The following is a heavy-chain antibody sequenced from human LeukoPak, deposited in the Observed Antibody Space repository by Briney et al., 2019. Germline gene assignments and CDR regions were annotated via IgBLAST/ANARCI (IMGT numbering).Heavy chain of an antibody. J-gene: IGHJ4*02. CDR3: AKAWAAAGIFDS. Sequence: QPGGSLRLSCAASGFTFRSYAMSWVRQAPGKGLAWVSTITHSGGGTFYADSVKGRFTISRDISENTLYLQMNSLRAEDTAVYYCAKAWAAAGIFDSWGLGTLVTVSS. V-gene: IGHV3-23*01. CDR1: GFTFRSYA. CDR2: ITHSGGGT. D-gene: IGHD6-13*01.